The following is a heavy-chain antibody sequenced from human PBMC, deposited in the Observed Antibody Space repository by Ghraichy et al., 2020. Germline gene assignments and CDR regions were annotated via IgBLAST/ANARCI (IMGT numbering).Heavy chain of an antibody. D-gene: IGHD2-2*01. V-gene: IGHV1-46*03. Sequence: ASVKVSCKASGYTFTSYYMHWVRQAPGQGLEWMGIINPSGGSTSYAQKFQGRVTMTRDTSTSTVYMGLSSLRSEDTAVYYCAREAGYCSSTSCYGYYYGMDVWGQGTTVTVSS. J-gene: IGHJ6*02. CDR1: GYTFTSYY. CDR3: AREAGYCSSTSCYGYYYGMDV. CDR2: INPSGGST.